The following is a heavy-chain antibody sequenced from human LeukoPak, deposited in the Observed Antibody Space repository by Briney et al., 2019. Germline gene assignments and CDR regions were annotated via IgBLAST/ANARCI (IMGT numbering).Heavy chain of an antibody. CDR2: ISWNSGSI. J-gene: IGHJ4*02. Sequence: GGSLRLSCAASGFTFDDYAMPWVRHAPGKGLEWGSGISWNSGSIGYADSVKGRFTISRDNAKNSLYLQMNSLRAEDTALYYCAKGDTVTTLGFDYWGQGTLVTVSS. D-gene: IGHD4-11*01. CDR1: GFTFDDYA. V-gene: IGHV3-9*01. CDR3: AKGDTVTTLGFDY.